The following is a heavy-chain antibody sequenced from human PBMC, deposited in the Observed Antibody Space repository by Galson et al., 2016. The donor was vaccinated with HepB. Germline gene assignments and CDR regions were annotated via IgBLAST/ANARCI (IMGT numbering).Heavy chain of an antibody. V-gene: IGHV3-73*01. J-gene: IGHJ4*02. CDR2: IRRKASNYAT. CDR1: GFTFSGSA. Sequence: SLRLSCAASGFTFSGSAIHWVRQASGKGLEWVGRIRRKASNYATAYAASVKGRFTISRDDSKNTAYLQMNSLKTEDTAVYYCTTSLVYYFDYWGQGTLVTVSS. D-gene: IGHD2-21*01. CDR3: TTSLVYYFDY.